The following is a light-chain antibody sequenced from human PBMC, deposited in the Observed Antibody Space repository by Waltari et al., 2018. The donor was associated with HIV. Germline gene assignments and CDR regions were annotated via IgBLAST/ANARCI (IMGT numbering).Light chain of an antibody. J-gene: IGKJ5*01. Sequence: IQMTQSPSSLSASVGDRVTIACRASQSITTDLNWFQQKPGKAPKVLIYAASNLQSGVPSRFNGSGSGADFTLTISSLQPDDFATYYCQQSYRTPITFGQGTRLEIK. CDR1: QSITTD. V-gene: IGKV1-39*01. CDR3: QQSYRTPIT. CDR2: AAS.